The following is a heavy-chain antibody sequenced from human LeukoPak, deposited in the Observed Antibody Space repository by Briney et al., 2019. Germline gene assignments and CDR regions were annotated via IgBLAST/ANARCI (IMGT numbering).Heavy chain of an antibody. D-gene: IGHD2-2*01. J-gene: IGHJ4*02. Sequence: GASVKVSCKASGYTFTGYYMHWVRQAPGQGLEWTGWINPNSGGTNYAQKFQGRVTMTRDTSISTAYMELSRLRSDDTAVYYCARVPLLEYCSSTSGYQPYFDYWGQGTLVTVSS. CDR2: INPNSGGT. CDR1: GYTFTGYY. V-gene: IGHV1-2*02. CDR3: ARVPLLEYCSSTSGYQPYFDY.